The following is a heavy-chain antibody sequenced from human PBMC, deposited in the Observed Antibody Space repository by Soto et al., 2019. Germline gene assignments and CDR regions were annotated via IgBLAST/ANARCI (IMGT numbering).Heavy chain of an antibody. J-gene: IGHJ4*02. D-gene: IGHD2-2*01. Sequence: PGGSLRLSCAASGCTFSSYGMHWVRQAPGKGLEWVAIVSYDGDNEYYADSVRGRFTISRDSSRNTVYLQLNSLRTEDTAVYYCAKTFYQRLLGEVFGSWGQGTQVTVSS. CDR3: AKTFYQRLLGEVFGS. V-gene: IGHV3-30*18. CDR2: VSYDGDNE. CDR1: GCTFSSYG.